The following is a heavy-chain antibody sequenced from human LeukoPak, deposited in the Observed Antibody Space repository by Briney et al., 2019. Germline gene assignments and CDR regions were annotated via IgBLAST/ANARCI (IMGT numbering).Heavy chain of an antibody. CDR2: INPDRGGT. Sequence: ASVKVSFKASGYTFTGYYMHWVRQAPGQGREWMGWINPDRGGTNNAQKFQGRVTMTRDTSISTAYMELSRLRSDDTAVYYCARTFYDTLDSDAFDFWGQGTMVIVSS. V-gene: IGHV1-2*02. D-gene: IGHD2/OR15-2a*01. J-gene: IGHJ3*01. CDR3: ARTFYDTLDSDAFDF. CDR1: GYTFTGYY.